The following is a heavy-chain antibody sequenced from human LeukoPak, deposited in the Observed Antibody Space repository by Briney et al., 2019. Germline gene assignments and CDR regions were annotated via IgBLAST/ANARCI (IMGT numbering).Heavy chain of an antibody. J-gene: IGHJ4*02. CDR1: GGSISSSNW. CDR3: AREGYSYVPGGY. Sequence: PSETLPLTCAVSGGSISSSNWWSWVRQPPGKGLEWIGEISQSETTNYNPSLESRVTISIDKSKNQLSLKLTSVTAADTAVYYCAREGYSYVPGGYWGQGTLVIVSS. CDR2: ISQSETT. D-gene: IGHD5-18*01. V-gene: IGHV4-4*02.